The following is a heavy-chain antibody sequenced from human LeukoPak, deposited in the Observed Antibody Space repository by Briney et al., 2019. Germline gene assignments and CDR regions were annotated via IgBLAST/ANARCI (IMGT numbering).Heavy chain of an antibody. CDR2: IKSKTDGGTT. CDR3: TCYSGYCSSTSCYYYGMDV. V-gene: IGHV3-15*01. CDR1: GFTFSNAW. Sequence: TGGSLRLSCAASGFTFSNAWMSWVRQAPGKGLEWVCRIKSKTDGGTTDYAAPVKGRFTISRDDSKNTLYLQMNSLKTEDTAVYYCTCYSGYCSSTSCYYYGMDVWGQGTTVTVSS. J-gene: IGHJ6*02. D-gene: IGHD2-2*01.